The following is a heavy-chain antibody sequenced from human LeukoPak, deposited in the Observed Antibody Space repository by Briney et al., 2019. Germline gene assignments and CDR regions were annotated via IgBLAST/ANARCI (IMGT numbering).Heavy chain of an antibody. CDR1: GYTFTSYY. J-gene: IGHJ6*03. CDR2: INPSGGST. V-gene: IGHV1-46*03. Sequence: ASVKVSCKASGYTFTSYYMHWVRHAPGQGLEWMGIINPSGGSTSYAQKLQGRVTMTRDTSTSTVYMELSSLRSEDTAVYYCAKLWFGDPTFYYMVVWGKGTTVTVSS. D-gene: IGHD3-10*01. CDR3: AKLWFGDPTFYYMVV.